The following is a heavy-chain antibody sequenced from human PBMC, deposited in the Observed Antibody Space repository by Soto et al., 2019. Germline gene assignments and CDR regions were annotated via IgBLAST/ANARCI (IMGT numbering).Heavy chain of an antibody. J-gene: IGHJ4*02. Sequence: PGKWLEWVSSISTSIDATYYADSVKGRFTISRDDSKNTLYLQMNSLSAEDSAFYYCAKDLTVATRLSDFLVKGTQVIGSS. D-gene: IGHD1-1*01. V-gene: IGHV3-23*01. CDR3: AKDLTVATRLSDF. CDR2: ISTSIDAT.